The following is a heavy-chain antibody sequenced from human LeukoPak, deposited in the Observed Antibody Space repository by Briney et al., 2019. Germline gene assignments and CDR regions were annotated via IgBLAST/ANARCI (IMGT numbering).Heavy chain of an antibody. CDR2: IKQDGSQE. Sequence: GGSLRLSCAASGFTLSTYWMSWVRQAPGKGLEWVAHIKQDGSQEYYVDSVRGRFTISRDNAKNSLNLQMNYLRSEDTAVYYCARSPLGRRLVIWDYWGQGTLVTVSS. J-gene: IGHJ4*02. CDR1: GFTLSTYW. V-gene: IGHV3-7*03. CDR3: ARSPLGRRLVIWDY. D-gene: IGHD3-9*01.